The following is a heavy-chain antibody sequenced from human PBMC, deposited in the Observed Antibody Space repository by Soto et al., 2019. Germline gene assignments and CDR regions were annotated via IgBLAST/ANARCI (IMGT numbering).Heavy chain of an antibody. CDR2: ISSNGGST. Sequence: HPGGSLRLSCSASGFTFSSYAMHWVRQAPGKGLEYVSAISSNGGSTYYADSVKGRFTISRDNSKNTLYLQMSSLRAEDTAVYYCVKGGYCSGGSCFLYNWFDPWGQGTLVTVSS. CDR1: GFTFSSYA. V-gene: IGHV3-64D*06. D-gene: IGHD2-15*01. CDR3: VKGGYCSGGSCFLYNWFDP. J-gene: IGHJ5*02.